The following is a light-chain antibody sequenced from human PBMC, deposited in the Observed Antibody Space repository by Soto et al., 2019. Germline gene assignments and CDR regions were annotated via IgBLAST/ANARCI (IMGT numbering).Light chain of an antibody. Sequence: DIQMTQSPSSLSASVGDRVTITCRASQSISSYLNWYQQKPGKAPKLLIYAASSLQSGVPSRFNGSGFGTDFTLTISSLQPEDFATYYCQQSYSTPDTFGGGTKVDIK. CDR1: QSISSY. J-gene: IGKJ4*01. CDR3: QQSYSTPDT. V-gene: IGKV1-39*01. CDR2: AAS.